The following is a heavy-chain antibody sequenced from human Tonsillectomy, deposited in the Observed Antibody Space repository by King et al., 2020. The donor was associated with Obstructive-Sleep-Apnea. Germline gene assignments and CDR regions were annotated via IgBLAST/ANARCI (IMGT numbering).Heavy chain of an antibody. J-gene: IGHJ3*02. D-gene: IGHD1-26*01. CDR1: GGSISSYY. Sequence: QLQESGPGLVKSSETLSLTCTVSGGSISSYYWSWIRQSPGKGLEWIGYIYYSGSTNYNPSLESRVTIPMDTSKNQFSLKLSSVTAADTAVYYCARRELKDDAFDIWGQGTMVTVSS. V-gene: IGHV4-59*01. CDR2: IYYSGST. CDR3: ARRELKDDAFDI.